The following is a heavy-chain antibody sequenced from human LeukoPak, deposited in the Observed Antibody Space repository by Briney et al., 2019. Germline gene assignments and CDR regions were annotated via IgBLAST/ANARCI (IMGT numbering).Heavy chain of an antibody. D-gene: IGHD3-16*01. J-gene: IGHJ5*02. Sequence: PGGSLRLSCAASGFTFSSYAMSWVRQAPGKGLEWVSAISGSGGSTYYADSVKGRFTISRDNSKNMLYLQMNSLRAEDTAVYYCAKDPIYDYVWGTSDPWGQGTLVTVSS. V-gene: IGHV3-23*01. CDR3: AKDPIYDYVWGTSDP. CDR1: GFTFSSYA. CDR2: ISGSGGST.